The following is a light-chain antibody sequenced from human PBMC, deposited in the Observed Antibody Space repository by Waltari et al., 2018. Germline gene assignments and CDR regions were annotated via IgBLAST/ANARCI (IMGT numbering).Light chain of an antibody. CDR2: EDN. Sequence: NFMLTQPHSVSESPGKTVTISCTRSSGSIASNYVQWYQQRPGSAPTTGIYEDNRRPSGVPDRFSGSIDSSSNSASLTISGLKTEDEADYYCQSYDSGVIFGGGTKLTVL. V-gene: IGLV6-57*03. CDR3: QSYDSGVI. CDR1: SGSIASNY. J-gene: IGLJ2*01.